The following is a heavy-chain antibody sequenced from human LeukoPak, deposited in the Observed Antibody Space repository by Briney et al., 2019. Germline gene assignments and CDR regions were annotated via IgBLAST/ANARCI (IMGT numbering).Heavy chain of an antibody. J-gene: IGHJ4*02. Sequence: GGSLRLSCAVSGLTFNNYAMSWVRQAPGKGLEWVSGISGRGASKYYADSVKGRFTISRDNAKNSLYLQMNSLRAEDTAVYYCARGYYYGSDYWGQGTLVTVSS. CDR3: ARGYYYGSDY. V-gene: IGHV3-23*01. CDR1: GLTFNNYA. CDR2: ISGRGASK. D-gene: IGHD3-10*01.